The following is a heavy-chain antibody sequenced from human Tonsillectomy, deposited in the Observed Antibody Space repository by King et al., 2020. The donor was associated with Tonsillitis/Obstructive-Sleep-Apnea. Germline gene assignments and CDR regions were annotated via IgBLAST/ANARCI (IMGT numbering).Heavy chain of an antibody. CDR3: ARYYYYDTSGCYY. CDR1: GYSFASHW. D-gene: IGHD3-22*01. CDR2: IDPSDSYT. J-gene: IGHJ4*02. V-gene: IGHV5-10-1*03. Sequence: DVQLVESGAEVKKPGESLRISCKGSGYSFASHWITWVRQMPGKGLEWMGRIDPSDSYTNYSPSFQGHVTISADKSISTAYLQWSSLKASDTAMYYCARYYYYDTSGCYYWGQGTLVTVYS.